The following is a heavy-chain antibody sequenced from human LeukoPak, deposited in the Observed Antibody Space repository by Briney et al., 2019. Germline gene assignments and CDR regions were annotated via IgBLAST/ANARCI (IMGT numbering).Heavy chain of an antibody. J-gene: IGHJ4*02. CDR2: IYYSGST. D-gene: IGHD3/OR15-3a*01. CDR1: GGSISSYY. CDR3: ARSASPWTTTEFDY. V-gene: IGHV4-59*01. Sequence: ASETLSLTCTVSGGSISSYYWNWLRQPPGKGLEWVGYIYYSGSTNYNPTLKSRVTISVDTSKNQFSLKLSSVTAADTAVYYCARSASPWTTTEFDYWGQGTLVTVSS.